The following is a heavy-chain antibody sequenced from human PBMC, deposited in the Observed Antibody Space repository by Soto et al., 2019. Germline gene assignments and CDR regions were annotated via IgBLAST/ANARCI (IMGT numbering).Heavy chain of an antibody. CDR1: GFTFSSCW. J-gene: IGHJ4*02. Sequence: VGSLRLSCAASGFTFSSCWMSWVRQAPGKGLEWVANIKQDGSEKYYVDSVKGRFTISRDNAKNSLYLQMNSLRAEDTAVYYCARDGVGWSSQLDYWGQGTLVTVSS. CDR3: ARDGVGWSSQLDY. CDR2: IKQDGSEK. D-gene: IGHD6-19*01. V-gene: IGHV3-7*03.